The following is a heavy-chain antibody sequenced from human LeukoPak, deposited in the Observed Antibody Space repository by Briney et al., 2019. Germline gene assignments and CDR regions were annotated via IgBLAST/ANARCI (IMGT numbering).Heavy chain of an antibody. CDR2: IYYSGST. CDR1: GGSISSSSYY. Sequence: KASETLSLTCTVSGGSISSSSYYWGWIRQPPGKGLEWIGSIYYSGSTYYNPSLKSRVTISVDTSKKQFSLRLSSGTPADTAVYYCARLQAVEFNWFDPWGQGTLVTVSS. V-gene: IGHV4-39*01. CDR3: ARLQAVEFNWFDP. J-gene: IGHJ5*02. D-gene: IGHD5-24*01.